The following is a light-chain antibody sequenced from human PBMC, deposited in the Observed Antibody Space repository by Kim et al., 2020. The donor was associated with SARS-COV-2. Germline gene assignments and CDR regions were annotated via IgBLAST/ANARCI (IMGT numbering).Light chain of an antibody. V-gene: IGLV2-14*03. J-gene: IGLJ2*01. CDR1: SSDVGGYNS. Sequence: GQPIANSCTGTSSDVGGYNSVSWYQQHPGKAPKLMIYDVSERPSGVSNRFSGSKSGNTASLTISVLQAEDEADYYCSSFTRSNTLLFGGGTKLTVL. CDR3: SSFTRSNTLL. CDR2: DVS.